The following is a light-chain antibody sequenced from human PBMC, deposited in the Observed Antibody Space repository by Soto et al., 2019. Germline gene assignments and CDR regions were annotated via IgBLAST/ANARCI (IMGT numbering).Light chain of an antibody. CDR1: SSNIGSNT. V-gene: IGLV1-44*01. CDR3: AAWDGSLDGYV. J-gene: IGLJ1*01. Sequence: QSVLTQPPSASGTPGQRVTISCSGSSSNIGSNTVNWYQQLPGTAPKLRMYSNNQRPSGVPDRFSGSKSGTSASLAISGLQSEDEADYYCAAWDGSLDGYVFGTGTKLTVL. CDR2: SNN.